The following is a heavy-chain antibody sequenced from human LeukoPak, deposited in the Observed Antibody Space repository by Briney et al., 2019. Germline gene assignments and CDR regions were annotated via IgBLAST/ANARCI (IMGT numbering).Heavy chain of an antibody. D-gene: IGHD3-22*01. CDR3: AKDRSGYYDSSGYYLFED. CDR1: GFTFDDYA. CDR2: ISWNSGSI. V-gene: IGHV3-9*01. Sequence: PGGSLRLSCAASGFTFDDYAMHWVRQAPGKGLEWVSGISWNSGSIGYADSVKGRFTISRDNAKNSLYLQMNSLRAEDTALYYCAKDRSGYYDSSGYYLFEDWGQGTLVTVSS. J-gene: IGHJ4*02.